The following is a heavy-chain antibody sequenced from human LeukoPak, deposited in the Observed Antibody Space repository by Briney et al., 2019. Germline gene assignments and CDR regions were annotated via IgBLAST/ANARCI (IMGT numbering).Heavy chain of an antibody. D-gene: IGHD2-15*01. CDR2: IWYDGSNK. CDR1: GFTFTNYA. Sequence: GGSLTLSCAASGFTFTNYAMSWVRQAPGKGLERVAVIWYDGSNKYYADSVKGRFTISRDNSKNTLYLQMNSLRAEDTAVYYCARDGKGGGWPYFDYWGQGTLVTVSS. CDR3: ARDGKGGGWPYFDY. V-gene: IGHV3-33*08. J-gene: IGHJ4*02.